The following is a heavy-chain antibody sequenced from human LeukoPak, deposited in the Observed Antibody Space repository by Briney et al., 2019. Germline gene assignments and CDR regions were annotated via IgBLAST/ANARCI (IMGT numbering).Heavy chain of an antibody. CDR1: GFPFSSYG. CDR2: IPYDGSDK. CDR3: ARYYYDSTYAFDI. D-gene: IGHD3-22*01. V-gene: IGHV3-30*02. Sequence: GGSLRLSCAASGFPFSSYGMHWVRQAPGKGLEWVAFIPYDGSDKFYADSVKGRFTISRDNSKNTLYLQMNSLRAEDTAVYYCARYYYDSTYAFDIWGQGTMVTVSS. J-gene: IGHJ3*02.